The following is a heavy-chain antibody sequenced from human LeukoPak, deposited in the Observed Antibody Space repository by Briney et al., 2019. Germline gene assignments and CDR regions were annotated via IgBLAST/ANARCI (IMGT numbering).Heavy chain of an antibody. Sequence: SEILSLTCAVYGGSFSGYYWSWIRQPPGKGLEWIGEINHSGSTNYNPSLKSRVTISVDTSKNQFSLKLSSVTAADTAVYYCARGRRSCSTSCYLWKPFDYWGQGTLVTVSS. D-gene: IGHD2-2*01. V-gene: IGHV4-34*01. CDR2: INHSGST. J-gene: IGHJ4*02. CDR1: GGSFSGYY. CDR3: ARGRRSCSTSCYLWKPFDY.